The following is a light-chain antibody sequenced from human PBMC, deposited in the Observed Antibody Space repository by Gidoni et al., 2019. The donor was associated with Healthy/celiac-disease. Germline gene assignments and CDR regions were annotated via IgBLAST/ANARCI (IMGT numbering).Light chain of an antibody. CDR1: QSVSSY. Sequence: EIVLTQSPATLSLSPGERATLSCRASQSVSSYLAWYQQKPGQAPRLLIYDASNRATGIPARFSGSGSGTDFTLTISSLEPEDFAVYYRQQRSNWPPGFGQXTRLEIK. CDR3: QQRSNWPPG. V-gene: IGKV3-11*01. J-gene: IGKJ5*01. CDR2: DAS.